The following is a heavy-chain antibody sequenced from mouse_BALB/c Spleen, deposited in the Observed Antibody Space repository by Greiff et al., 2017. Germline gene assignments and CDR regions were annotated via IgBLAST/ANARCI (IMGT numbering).Heavy chain of an antibody. CDR2: ILPGSGST. D-gene: IGHD1-1*01. CDR3: ARSYYYGSTPRWYFDV. Sequence: QVQLKQSGAELMKPGASVKISCKATGYTFSSYWIEWVKQRPGHGLEWIGEILPGSGSTNYNEKFKGKATFTADTSSNTAYMQLSSLTSEDSAVYYCARSYYYGSTPRWYFDVWGAGTTVTVSA. J-gene: IGHJ1*01. CDR1: GYTFSSYW. V-gene: IGHV1-9*01.